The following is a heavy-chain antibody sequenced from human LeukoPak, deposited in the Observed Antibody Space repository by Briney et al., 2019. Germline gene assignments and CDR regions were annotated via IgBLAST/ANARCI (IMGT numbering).Heavy chain of an antibody. CDR1: GFTFNTYS. Sequence: GGSLRLSCEASGFTFNTYSMNWARQAPGKGLEWVSSIDSSGGYMFYADSVKGRFIISRDNAKDPLYLQMNSLRVEDTALYYCARATYGSGTRDAFDIWGQGTMVTVSS. D-gene: IGHD3-10*01. V-gene: IGHV3-21*04. CDR2: IDSSGGYM. CDR3: ARATYGSGTRDAFDI. J-gene: IGHJ3*02.